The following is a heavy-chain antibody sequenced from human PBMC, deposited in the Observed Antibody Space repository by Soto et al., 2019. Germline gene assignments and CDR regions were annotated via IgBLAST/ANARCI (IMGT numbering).Heavy chain of an antibody. Sequence: EVQLLESGGGLVQPGGYLRLSCAASGFTFSNYAMTWVHQAPGKGLEWVSVITGSGGGTYFVDSVKGRFTISRDNSKNKVYLQMNSLGAEDTAVYYCAKRPLTAAGFDYWGQGTLVTVSS. V-gene: IGHV3-23*01. D-gene: IGHD6-13*01. CDR2: ITGSGGGT. CDR1: GFTFSNYA. J-gene: IGHJ4*02. CDR3: AKRPLTAAGFDY.